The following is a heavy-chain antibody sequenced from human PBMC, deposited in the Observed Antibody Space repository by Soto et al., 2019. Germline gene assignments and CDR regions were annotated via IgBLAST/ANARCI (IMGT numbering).Heavy chain of an antibody. CDR2: ISAYNGNT. J-gene: IGHJ4*02. V-gene: IGHV1-18*01. D-gene: IGHD3-22*01. CDR3: ASANYYDSSGYYLTGDYFDY. Sequence: GAPAKVXCKASGYTXTSYGMSWVRQANGQGLEWMGWISAYNGNTNYAQKLQGRVTMTTDTSTSTAYMELRSLRSDDTAVYYCASANYYDSSGYYLTGDYFDYWGQGTLVTVSS. CDR1: GYTXTSYG.